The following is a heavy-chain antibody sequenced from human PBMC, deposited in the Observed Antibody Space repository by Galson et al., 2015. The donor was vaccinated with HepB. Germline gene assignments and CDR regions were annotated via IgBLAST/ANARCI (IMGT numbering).Heavy chain of an antibody. Sequence: SLRLSCAASGFTFSSYWMTWVRQAPGKGLEWVANIRQDGSEKYYADSVKGRLTISRDNAKNSLDLQMDSLRDEDTAVYYCARARNDNVWGRGYFDFWGQGTLVTVSS. J-gene: IGHJ4*02. CDR2: IRQDGSEK. CDR3: ARARNDNVWGRGYFDF. V-gene: IGHV3-7*03. CDR1: GFTFSSYW. D-gene: IGHD3-16*01.